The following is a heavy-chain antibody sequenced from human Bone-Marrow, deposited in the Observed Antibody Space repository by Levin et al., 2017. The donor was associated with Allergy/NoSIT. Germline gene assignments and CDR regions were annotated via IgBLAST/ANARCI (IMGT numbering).Heavy chain of an antibody. J-gene: IGHJ3*02. CDR2: ISAYNGNT. Sequence: ASVKVSCKASGYTFTSYGISWVRQAPGQGLEWMGWISAYNGNTNYAQKLQGRVTMTTDTSTSTAYMELRSLRSDDTAVYYCARDAGTTFVSDAFDIWGQGTMVTVSS. CDR1: GYTFTSYG. CDR3: ARDAGTTFVSDAFDI. D-gene: IGHD1-7*01. V-gene: IGHV1-18*01.